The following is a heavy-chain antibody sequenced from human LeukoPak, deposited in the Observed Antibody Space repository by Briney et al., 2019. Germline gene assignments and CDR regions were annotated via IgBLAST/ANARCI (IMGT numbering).Heavy chain of an antibody. CDR3: ATYGSGSYYRADWFDP. CDR1: GGSISSGSYY. CDR2: IYTSGST. V-gene: IGHV4-61*02. Sequence: SETLSLTCTVSGGSISSGSYYWSWSRQPAGKGLEWIGRIYTSGSTNYNPSLKSRVTISVDTSKNQFSLKLSSVTAADTAVYYCATYGSGSYYRADWFDPWGRGTLVTVSS. D-gene: IGHD3-10*01. J-gene: IGHJ5*02.